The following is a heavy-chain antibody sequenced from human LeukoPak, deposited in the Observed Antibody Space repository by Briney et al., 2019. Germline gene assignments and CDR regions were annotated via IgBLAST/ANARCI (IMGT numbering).Heavy chain of an antibody. D-gene: IGHD3-9*01. V-gene: IGHV4-34*01. CDR2: INHSGST. Sequence: PSETLSLTCAVYGGSFSGYYWSWIRQPLGKGLEWIGEINHSGSTNYNPSLKSRVTISVDTSKNQFSLKLSSVTAADTAVYYCVTGYYNPLDYWGQGTLVTVSS. J-gene: IGHJ4*02. CDR3: VTGYYNPLDY. CDR1: GGSFSGYY.